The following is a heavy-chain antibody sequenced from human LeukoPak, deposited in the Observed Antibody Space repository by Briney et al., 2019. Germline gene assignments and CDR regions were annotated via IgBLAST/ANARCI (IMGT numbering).Heavy chain of an antibody. CDR3: ARHAVEYSSAHFDY. CDR2: ISGYNGKT. V-gene: IGHV1-18*01. D-gene: IGHD6-19*01. Sequence: ASVKVSCKTSGYTFTNYGISWVRQAPGQGLEWMGWISGYNGKTNYAQKLQGRVTMTTDTSTSTAYMELRSLRSDDTAVYYCARHAVEYSSAHFDYWGQGTLVTVSS. J-gene: IGHJ4*02. CDR1: GYTFTNYG.